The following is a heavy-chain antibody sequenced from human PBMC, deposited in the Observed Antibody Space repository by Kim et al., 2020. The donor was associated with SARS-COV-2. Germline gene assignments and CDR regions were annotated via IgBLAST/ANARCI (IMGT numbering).Heavy chain of an antibody. Sequence: SETLSLTCAVYGGSFSGYYWSWIRQPPGKGLEWIGEINHSGSTNYNPSLKSRVTISVDTSKNQFSLKLSSVTAADTAVYYCARALGRKDYWGQGTLVTVSS. CDR3: ARALGRKDY. CDR2: INHSGST. J-gene: IGHJ4*02. D-gene: IGHD1-26*01. V-gene: IGHV4-34*01. CDR1: GGSFSGYY.